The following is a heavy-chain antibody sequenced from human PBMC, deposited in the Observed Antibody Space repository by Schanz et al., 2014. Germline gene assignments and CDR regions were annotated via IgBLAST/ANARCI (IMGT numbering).Heavy chain of an antibody. V-gene: IGHV3-23*04. CDR3: ARANYRRKINFDY. D-gene: IGHD3-10*01. Sequence: EVQLVESGGGLVQPGGSLRLSCAASGFTFSNYGMHWVRQAPGKGLEWVSGISGSGGSTYYADSVKGRFTISRDNSKNTLYLQMNSLRAEDTAVYYCARANYRRKINFDYWGRGTLVTVSS. CDR1: GFTFSNYG. J-gene: IGHJ4*02. CDR2: ISGSGGST.